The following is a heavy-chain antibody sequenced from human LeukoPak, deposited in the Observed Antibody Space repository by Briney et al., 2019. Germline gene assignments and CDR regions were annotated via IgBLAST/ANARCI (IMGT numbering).Heavy chain of an antibody. CDR2: MNPNSGNT. D-gene: IGHD2-2*03. V-gene: IGHV1-8*01. CDR3: ASSSGYCSSTSCGNYYYYMDV. J-gene: IGHJ6*03. CDR1: GYTFTSYD. Sequence: GASVKVSCKASGYTFTSYDINWVRQATGQGLEWMGWMNPNSGNTGYAQKFQGRVTMTRTTSISTAYMELSSLRSEDTAVYDCASSSGYCSSTSCGNYYYYMDVWGKGTTVTVSS.